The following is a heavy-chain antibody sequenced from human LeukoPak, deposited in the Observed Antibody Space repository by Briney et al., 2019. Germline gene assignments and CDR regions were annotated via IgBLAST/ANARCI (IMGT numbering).Heavy chain of an antibody. CDR3: VKGPSITLSDY. Sequence: GGSLRLSCSASGFTFSSYAMHWVRKAPGKGQEYVSAISSNGGSKYYADSVKGRFTISRDNSKNMLYLQMSSQRAEDTAVYYCVKGPSITLSDYWGQGTLVTVSS. J-gene: IGHJ4*02. D-gene: IGHD3-10*01. CDR1: GFTFSSYA. V-gene: IGHV3-64D*06. CDR2: ISSNGGSK.